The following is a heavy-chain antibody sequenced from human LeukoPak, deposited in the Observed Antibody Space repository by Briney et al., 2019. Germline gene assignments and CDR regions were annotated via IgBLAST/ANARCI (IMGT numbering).Heavy chain of an antibody. Sequence: GASVKVSCKASGYTFTGYYMHWVRQAPGKGLEWLGWFNPNSGGTNYAQKFQGRVTMTRDTSISTAYMELSRLRSDDTAVYYCARGKYYYDSSGYSIFFDYWGQGTLVTVSS. D-gene: IGHD3-22*01. CDR1: GYTFTGYY. V-gene: IGHV1-2*02. CDR2: FNPNSGGT. J-gene: IGHJ4*02. CDR3: ARGKYYYDSSGYSIFFDY.